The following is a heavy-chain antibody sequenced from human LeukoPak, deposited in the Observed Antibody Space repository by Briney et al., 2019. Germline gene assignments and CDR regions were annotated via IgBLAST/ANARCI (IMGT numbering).Heavy chain of an antibody. CDR1: GFTFSNYW. CDR3: AKDYAVGSIDY. D-gene: IGHD3-16*01. V-gene: IGHV3-7*03. Sequence: GALRLSCVAPGFTFSNYWMSWVRQAPGRGLEGVANIKQDGSEKYYLDSVKGRFTISRDNSKNTVFLQMNSLRAEDSAVYYCAKDYAVGSIDYWGQGTLVTVSS. J-gene: IGHJ4*02. CDR2: IKQDGSEK.